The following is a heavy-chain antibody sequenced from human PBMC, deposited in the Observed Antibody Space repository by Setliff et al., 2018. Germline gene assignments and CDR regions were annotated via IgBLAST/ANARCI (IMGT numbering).Heavy chain of an antibody. Sequence: LRLSCAASGFPFSTYWLSWIRQAPGKGLEWVSYISSSSSYTNYADSVKGRSTISRDNPRSTLYLQMNSLRAEDTALYYCANYEQRPRNLDYWGQGTLVTVSS. CDR1: GFPFSTYW. CDR3: ANYEQRPRNLDY. D-gene: IGHD3-3*01. CDR2: ISSSSSYT. V-gene: IGHV3-11*03. J-gene: IGHJ4*02.